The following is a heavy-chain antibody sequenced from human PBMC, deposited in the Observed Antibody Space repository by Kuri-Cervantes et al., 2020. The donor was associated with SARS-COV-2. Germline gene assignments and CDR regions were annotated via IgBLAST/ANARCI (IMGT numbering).Heavy chain of an antibody. D-gene: IGHD1-1*01. CDR2: ISSNGETT. CDR3: VTRCGSEAFDV. V-gene: IGHV3-64D*06. J-gene: IGHJ3*01. Sequence: GESLKISCSASGFTFNAYSMHWVRQAPGKGLEYVSAISSNGETTYYADSVKGRFIISRDNSKNTLFLQMSGLRAEDTAVYFCVTRCGSEAFDVWGQGTMVTVSS. CDR1: GFTFNAYS.